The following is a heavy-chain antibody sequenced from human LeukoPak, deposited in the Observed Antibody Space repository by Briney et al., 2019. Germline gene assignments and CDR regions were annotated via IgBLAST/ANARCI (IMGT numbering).Heavy chain of an antibody. D-gene: IGHD2-15*01. CDR2: IYNTGRT. CDR1: GGSISSPGSF. J-gene: IGHJ2*01. CDR3: ARDLVGVVGGLPYWYFDL. V-gene: IGHV4-61*02. Sequence: SETLSLTCTVSGGSISSPGSFWSWIRQPAGKGLEWIGRIYNTGRTNYNPSLKSRVVISVDKSKNHFSLNLSSVTAADTAIYYCARDLVGVVGGLPYWYFDLWGRGTLVSVSS.